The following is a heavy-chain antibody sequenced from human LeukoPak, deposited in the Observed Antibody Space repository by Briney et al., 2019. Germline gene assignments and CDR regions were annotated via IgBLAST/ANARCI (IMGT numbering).Heavy chain of an antibody. J-gene: IGHJ4*02. CDR3: GRGAGKGGYNEDYFDY. V-gene: IGHV3-13*04. Sequence: LAGSLRLSCAGSGFTFSNYDMHWVRQSTGKGLEWVAGIGTAGDTHYPGSVKGRLIISRENAKNSLYLQMNSLRAGDTAVYYCGRGAGKGGYNEDYFDYWGQGVLVTVSS. CDR2: IGTAGDT. D-gene: IGHD5-24*01. CDR1: GFTFSNYD.